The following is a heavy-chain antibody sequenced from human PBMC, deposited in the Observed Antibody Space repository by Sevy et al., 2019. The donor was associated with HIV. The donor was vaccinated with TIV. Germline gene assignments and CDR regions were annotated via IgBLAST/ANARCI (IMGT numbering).Heavy chain of an antibody. D-gene: IGHD3-3*01. CDR1: RLTFSSSS. Sequence: GGSLRLSCAASRLTFSSSSVNWVRQAPGKGLEWVSYISSSSTTIYYADSVKGRFTISRDNAKNSLYLQMNSLRDEDTAVYYCARGFMGADYYYSMDVWGQGTTVTVSS. V-gene: IGHV3-48*02. CDR3: ARGFMGADYYYSMDV. CDR2: ISSSSTTI. J-gene: IGHJ6*02.